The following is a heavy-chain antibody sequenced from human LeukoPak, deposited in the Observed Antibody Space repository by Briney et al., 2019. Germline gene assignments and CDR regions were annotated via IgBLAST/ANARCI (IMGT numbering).Heavy chain of an antibody. J-gene: IGHJ4*02. D-gene: IGHD4-11*01. CDR1: GFTFSSYA. V-gene: IGHV3-30-3*01. CDR3: ARDSEDLTTISYFDF. CDR2: VSYDGDNK. Sequence: PGGSLRLSCAASGFTFSSYAMHWVRQTPGKGLEWVAVVSYDGDNKYYADSMKGRFTISRDNSKNTLYLQMNSLRAEDTAVYYCARDSEDLTTISYFDFWGQGTLVTVSS.